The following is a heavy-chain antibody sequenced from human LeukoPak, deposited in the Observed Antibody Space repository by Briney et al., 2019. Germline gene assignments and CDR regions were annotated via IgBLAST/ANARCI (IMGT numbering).Heavy chain of an antibody. CDR1: GFTFSSYW. J-gene: IGHJ3*02. D-gene: IGHD2-15*01. CDR2: IKQDGSEK. CDR3: ARDSPATHDAFDI. V-gene: IGHV3-7*01. Sequence: GGSLRLSCAASGFTFSSYWMSWVRQAPGKGLEWVGNIKQDGSEKYYVDSVKGRFTISRDNAKSSLYLQMNSLRAEDTAVYYCARDSPATHDAFDIWGQGTMVTVSS.